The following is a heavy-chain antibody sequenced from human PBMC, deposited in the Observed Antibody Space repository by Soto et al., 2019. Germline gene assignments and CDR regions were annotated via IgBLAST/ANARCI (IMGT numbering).Heavy chain of an antibody. CDR2: IYYSGST. CDR3: ARRGRADDY. Sequence: SETLSLPCTFSGGSIISYYWIWIRQPPGKGLEWIGYIYYSGSTNYNPSLKSRVTISVDTSKNQFSLKLSSVTAADTAVYYCARRGRADDYWGQGTLVTSPQ. CDR1: GGSIISYY. V-gene: IGHV4-59*08. J-gene: IGHJ4*02.